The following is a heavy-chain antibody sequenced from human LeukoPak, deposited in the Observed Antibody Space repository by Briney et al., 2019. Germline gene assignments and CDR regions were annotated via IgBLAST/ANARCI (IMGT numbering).Heavy chain of an antibody. J-gene: IGHJ4*02. CDR3: ATNYYDSSLPPY. Sequence: ASVKASCKVSGYTLTELSMHWVRQAPGKGLEWMGGFDPEDGETIYAQKFQGRVTMTEDTSTDTAYMELSSLRSEDTAVYYCATNYYDSSLPPYWGQGTLVTVSS. D-gene: IGHD3-22*01. CDR2: FDPEDGET. V-gene: IGHV1-24*01. CDR1: GYTLTELS.